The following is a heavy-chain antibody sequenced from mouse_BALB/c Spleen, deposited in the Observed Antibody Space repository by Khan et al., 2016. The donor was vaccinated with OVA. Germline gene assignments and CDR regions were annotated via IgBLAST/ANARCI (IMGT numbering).Heavy chain of an antibody. CDR2: ISCYNGAT. CDR1: GYPFTSYY. V-gene: IGHV1S34*01. Sequence: LVKTGASVKISCKASGYPFTSYYIHWVKQSHGKSLEWIGFISCYNGATNYNQKFKGKATITVDTSSRTAYMQFNSLTSVDSAVYYCARDGYYYAMDYWGQGTSVTVSS. CDR3: ARDGYYYAMDY. D-gene: IGHD2-3*01. J-gene: IGHJ4*01.